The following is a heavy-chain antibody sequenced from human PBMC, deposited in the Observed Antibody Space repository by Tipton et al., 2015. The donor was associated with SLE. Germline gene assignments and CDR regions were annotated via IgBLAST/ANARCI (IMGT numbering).Heavy chain of an antibody. D-gene: IGHD2-8*01. Sequence: TLSLTCTVSGGSISSYYRSWIRQPPGKGLEWIGYIYYSGSTNYNPSLKSRVTISVDTSKNQFSLKLSSVTAADTAVYYCARGGDCTNGVCYPYWGQGTLVTVSS. J-gene: IGHJ4*02. CDR3: ARGGDCTNGVCYPY. CDR1: GGSISSYY. V-gene: IGHV4-59*01. CDR2: IYYSGST.